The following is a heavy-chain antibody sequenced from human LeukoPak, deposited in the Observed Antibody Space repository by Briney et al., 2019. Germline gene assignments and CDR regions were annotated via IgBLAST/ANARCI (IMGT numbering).Heavy chain of an antibody. J-gene: IGHJ3*02. CDR3: AKSNGYGLIDI. CDR1: GGSFSGNY. V-gene: IGHV4-34*01. CDR2: INHSGST. Sequence: SETLSLTCAVYGGSFSGNYWSWIRQPPGKGLEWIGEINHSGSTNYNPSLKSRVTISLDTSRNQFSLKLNSVTAADSAVYYCAKSNGYGLIDIWGQGTMVTVSS. D-gene: IGHD3-22*01.